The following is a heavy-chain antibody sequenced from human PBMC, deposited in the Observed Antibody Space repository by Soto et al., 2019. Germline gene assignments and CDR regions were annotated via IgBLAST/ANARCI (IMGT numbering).Heavy chain of an antibody. J-gene: IGHJ4*02. V-gene: IGHV4-59*01. Sequence: NHSETLYLTCTVSGGSISNYDWTGIRQPPGKRLEWIGYIYYSGSTNYNPSVKSRLTLSVDTSKNEISLSLNSVTAADTAVYYCARARESLERSGFLYEVAYFDLWGPGTLVTVSS. D-gene: IGHD3-3*01. CDR1: GGSISNYD. CDR2: IYYSGST. CDR3: ARARESLERSGFLYEVAYFDL.